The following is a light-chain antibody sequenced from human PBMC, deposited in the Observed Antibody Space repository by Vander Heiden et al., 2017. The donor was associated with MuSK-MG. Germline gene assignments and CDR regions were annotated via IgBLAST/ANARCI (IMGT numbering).Light chain of an antibody. Sequence: EIVMTQSPATLSVSPGERATLSCRASQSVSSNLAWYQQKPGQAPRLLIYGASTRDTGIPARFSGSGYGTEFTLTISSRQSEDFAVYYCQQYNKWPTWTFGQGTKVEIK. CDR2: GAS. CDR1: QSVSSN. V-gene: IGKV3-15*01. CDR3: QQYNKWPTWT. J-gene: IGKJ1*01.